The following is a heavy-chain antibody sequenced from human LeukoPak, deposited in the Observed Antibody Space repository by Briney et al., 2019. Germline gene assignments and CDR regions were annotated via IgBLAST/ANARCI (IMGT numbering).Heavy chain of an antibody. J-gene: IGHJ5*02. CDR1: GYSISSGYY. CDR2: IYHSGST. Sequence: PSETLSLTCIVSGYSISSGYYWGWIRQPPGKGREWIGSIYHSGSTYYNPSLKSRVTISVDTSKNQFSLKLSSVTAADTAVYYCARVPHSGSYFLRWFDPWGQGTLVTVSS. V-gene: IGHV4-38-2*02. CDR3: ARVPHSGSYFLRWFDP. D-gene: IGHD1-26*01.